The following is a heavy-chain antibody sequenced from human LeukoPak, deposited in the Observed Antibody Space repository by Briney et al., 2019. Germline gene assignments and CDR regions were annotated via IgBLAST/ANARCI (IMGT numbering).Heavy chain of an antibody. CDR2: IGSTAI. J-gene: IGHJ4*02. D-gene: IGHD3-22*01. CDR3: ARSYYYDYRQIDY. V-gene: IGHV3-48*01. CDR1: GFTVSTHS. Sequence: PGGSLRLSCAASGFTVSTHSMGWVRQAPGQGLEWVSYIGSTAIYADSVRGRFTISRDNAENSLYLQMNSLRAEDTAVFYCARSYYYDYRQIDYWGQGTPVTVSS.